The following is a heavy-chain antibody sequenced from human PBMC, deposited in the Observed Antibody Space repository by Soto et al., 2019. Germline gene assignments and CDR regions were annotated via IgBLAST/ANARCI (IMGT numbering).Heavy chain of an antibody. CDR2: ISWNSGSI. J-gene: IGHJ4*02. CDR1: GFTFDDYA. CDR3: AKDISGSSWYFDY. Sequence: EVQLVESGGGLVQPGRSLRLSCAASGFTFDDYAMHWVRQAPGKGLEWVSGISWNSGSIGYADSVKGRFTISRDNAKNSLYLQMNSLRAEDTALYYCAKDISGSSWYFDYWGQGTLVTVSS. V-gene: IGHV3-9*01. D-gene: IGHD6-13*01.